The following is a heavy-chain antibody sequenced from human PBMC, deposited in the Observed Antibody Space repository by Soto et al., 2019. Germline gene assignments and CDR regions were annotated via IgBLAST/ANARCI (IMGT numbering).Heavy chain of an antibody. V-gene: IGHV3-23*01. CDR1: GFTFNNYA. D-gene: IGHD6-19*01. CDR3: AKGYSSAWGYFDY. Sequence: EVQLLESGGDLVQPGGSLRLSCAASGFTFNNYAMSWFRQAPGKGLEWVSGISGSGASTYHVDSVKGRFTISRDNSENTLYLQMNSLRAEDTAVYYCAKGYSSAWGYFDYWGQGALVTVSS. J-gene: IGHJ4*02. CDR2: ISGSGAST.